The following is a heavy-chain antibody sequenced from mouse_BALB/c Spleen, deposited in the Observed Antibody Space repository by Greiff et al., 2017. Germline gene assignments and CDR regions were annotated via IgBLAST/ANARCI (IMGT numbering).Heavy chain of an antibody. D-gene: IGHD1-1*01. Sequence: QVQLKQPGAELVKPGASVKLSCKASGYTFTSYWMHWVKQRPGRGLEWIGRIDPNSGGTKYNEKFKSKATLTVDKPSSTAYMQLSSLTSEDSAVYYCTRGSYGSSYDWYFDVWGAGTTVTVSS. CDR3: TRGSYGSSYDWYFDV. J-gene: IGHJ1*01. V-gene: IGHV1-62-3*01. CDR1: GYTFTSYW. CDR2: IDPNSGGT.